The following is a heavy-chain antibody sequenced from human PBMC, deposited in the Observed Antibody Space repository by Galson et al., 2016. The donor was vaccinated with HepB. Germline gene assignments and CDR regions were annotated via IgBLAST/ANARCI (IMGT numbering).Heavy chain of an antibody. CDR3: ARTYYHDTGGYHQEDDFDS. V-gene: IGHV1-69*06. CDR2: IIPMFGSP. D-gene: IGHD3-22*01. Sequence: SVKVSCKASGGNFNTYAISWMRQAPGKGPEWMGGIIPMFGSPDYARKFQGRVTITADISTSTAYLVLSSLRAEDTAVYYCARTYYHDTGGYHQEDDFDSWAQVTWVTVSS. J-gene: IGHJ4*02. CDR1: GGNFNTYA.